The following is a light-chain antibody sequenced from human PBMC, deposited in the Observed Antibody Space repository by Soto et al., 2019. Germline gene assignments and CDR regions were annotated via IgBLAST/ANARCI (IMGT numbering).Light chain of an antibody. CDR2: EVT. CDR1: SSDVGGYDY. Sequence: QSVLTQPASVSGSPGQSIAISCTGTSSDVGGYDYVSWYQQHPDKAPKLMIYEVTKRPSGVSNRFSGSKSGNTASLTISGLQPEHEADYYCSSHTSGSTRVFGSGTKLTVL. V-gene: IGLV2-14*01. CDR3: SSHTSGSTRV. J-gene: IGLJ1*01.